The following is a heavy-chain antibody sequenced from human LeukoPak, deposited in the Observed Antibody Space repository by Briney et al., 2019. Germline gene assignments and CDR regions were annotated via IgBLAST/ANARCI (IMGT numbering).Heavy chain of an antibody. J-gene: IGHJ5*02. CDR1: GGTFSSYT. CDR3: AAGVDVLVPDGGWFDP. Sequence: SVKVSCKASGGTFSSYTISWVRQAPGQGLEWMGRIIPIFGIANYAQKFQGRVTITADKSTSTADMELSSLRSEDTAVYYCAAGVDVLVPDGGWFDPWGQGTLVTVSS. V-gene: IGHV1-69*02. CDR2: IIPIFGIA. D-gene: IGHD2-2*01.